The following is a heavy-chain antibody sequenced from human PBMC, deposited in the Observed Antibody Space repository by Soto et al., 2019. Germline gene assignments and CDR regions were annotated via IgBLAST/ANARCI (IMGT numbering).Heavy chain of an antibody. CDR3: TRETVAGITGLDY. CDR1: GFNVGAFA. CDR2: ISVSDAFI. V-gene: IGHV3-23*01. Sequence: EVQLLESGGDLVQPGGSLRLSCAASGFNVGAFAVNWVRQAPGKGLAWVSGISVSDAFIYYADSVRGRFSISRDASENTLYLQMNNLRVDDTALYYCTRETVAGITGLDYWGPGTLVTVSS. D-gene: IGHD1-20*01. J-gene: IGHJ4*02.